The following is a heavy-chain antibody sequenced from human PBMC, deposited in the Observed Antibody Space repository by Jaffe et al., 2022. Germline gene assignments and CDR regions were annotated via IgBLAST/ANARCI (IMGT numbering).Heavy chain of an antibody. V-gene: IGHV1-69*05. CDR3: ARDLSGSTSIAAAGHDAFDI. D-gene: IGHD6-13*01. CDR2: IIPIFGTA. CDR1: GGTFSSYA. J-gene: IGHJ3*02. Sequence: QVQLVQSGAEVKKPGSSVKVSCKASGGTFSSYAISWVRQAPGQGLEWMGGIIPIFGTANYAQKFQGRVTITTDESTSTAYMELSSLRSEDTAVYYCARDLSGSTSIAAAGHDAFDIWGQGTMVTVSS.